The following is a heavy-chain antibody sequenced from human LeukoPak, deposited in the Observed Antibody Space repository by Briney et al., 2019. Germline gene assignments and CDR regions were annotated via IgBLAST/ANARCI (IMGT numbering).Heavy chain of an antibody. Sequence: RSLRLSCAASGLTFSTYGMRWVRQAPGKGLEWVAVIWNDGSNQYYAESVKARFKTSRHNSKTTLFLQMNSMRAADTAVYYCARAYWDSSGKRLDYWGQGTLVTVPS. J-gene: IGHJ4*02. V-gene: IGHV3-33*01. CDR1: GLTFSTYG. CDR3: ARAYWDSSGKRLDY. D-gene: IGHD3-22*01. CDR2: IWNDGSNQ.